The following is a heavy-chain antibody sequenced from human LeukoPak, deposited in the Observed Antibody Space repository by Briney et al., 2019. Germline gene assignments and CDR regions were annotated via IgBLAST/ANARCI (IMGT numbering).Heavy chain of an antibody. J-gene: IGHJ4*02. CDR1: GFTFSSYA. Sequence: QPGGSLRLSCAASGFTFSSYAMSWVRQAPGKGLEWVSAISVSGGSTYYADSVKGRFTISRDNSKNTLYLQMNSLRAEDTAVYYCAKTVRNTHIYYFDYWGQGTLVTVSS. V-gene: IGHV3-23*01. D-gene: IGHD2-2*02. CDR3: AKTVRNTHIYYFDY. CDR2: ISVSGGST.